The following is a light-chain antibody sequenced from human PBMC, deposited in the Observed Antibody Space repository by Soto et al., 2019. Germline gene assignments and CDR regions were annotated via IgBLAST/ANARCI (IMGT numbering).Light chain of an antibody. CDR1: SSNVGSNY. Sequence: QSVLTQPPSVSAAPGEKVTISCSGSSSNVGSNYVSWYQQLPGTAPKLLIYDNNKRPSGIPDRLSGSKSGTSATLHITGLQTGDEADYYCATWDRSLSVYGLFGGGTKLTVL. CDR2: DNN. J-gene: IGLJ2*01. CDR3: ATWDRSLSVYGL. V-gene: IGLV1-51*01.